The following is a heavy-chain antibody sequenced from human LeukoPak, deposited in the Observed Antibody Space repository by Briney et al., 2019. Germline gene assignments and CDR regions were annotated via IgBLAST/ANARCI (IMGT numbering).Heavy chain of an antibody. V-gene: IGHV3-23*01. J-gene: IGHJ4*02. CDR2: ISGSGGST. D-gene: IGHD3-10*01. CDR1: GFTFSSYA. Sequence: GGSLRLSCAASGFTFSSYAMSWVRQAPGKGLEWVSAISGSGGSTYYADSVKGRFTISRDNSKSTLYLQMNSLRAEDTAVYYCAKVMTRTMVRGVPPSDYWGQGTLVTASS. CDR3: AKVMTRTMVRGVPPSDY.